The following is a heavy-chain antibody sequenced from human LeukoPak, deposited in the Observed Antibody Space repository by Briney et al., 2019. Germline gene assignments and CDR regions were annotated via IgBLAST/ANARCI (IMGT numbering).Heavy chain of an antibody. Sequence: SETLSLTCTVSGDSFSSVTDYWAWIRQPPGKGLEWIASGDYSGGTYYNPSLESRVAISADVSKNQFSLKLTSVTGADTAVYYCAGERGEEYSSGWYKRNYFDNWGQGIRVTVSS. V-gene: IGHV4-39*07. CDR2: GDYSGGT. CDR3: AGERGEEYSSGWYKRNYFDN. CDR1: GDSFSSVTDY. D-gene: IGHD6-19*01. J-gene: IGHJ4*02.